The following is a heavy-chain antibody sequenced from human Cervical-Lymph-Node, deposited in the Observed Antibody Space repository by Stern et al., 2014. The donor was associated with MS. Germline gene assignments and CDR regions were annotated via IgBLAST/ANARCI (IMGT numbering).Heavy chain of an antibody. CDR1: GFTFSHFS. CDR3: ATLDY. V-gene: IGHV3-48*02. Sequence: EVQLVVSGGTLVQPGGSLRLSCAASGFTFSHFSINWVRQAPGKGLEWIASITGEGTTSYADSVQGRFTISRDNARNSLYLHMTNLRDEDTAVHYCATLDYWGQGTLVTVSS. J-gene: IGHJ4*02. CDR2: ITGEGTT.